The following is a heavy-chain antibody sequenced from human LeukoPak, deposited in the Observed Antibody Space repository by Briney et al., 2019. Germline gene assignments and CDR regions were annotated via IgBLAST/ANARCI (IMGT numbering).Heavy chain of an antibody. J-gene: IGHJ6*04. D-gene: IGHD1-1*01. V-gene: IGHV1-69*06. CDR2: IIPTFGTA. CDR1: GGTFSSYA. Sequence: ASVKVSRKASGGTFSSYAISWVRQAPGQGLEWMGGIIPTFGTANYAQKFQGRVTITADKSTSTAYMELSSLRSEDTAVYYCARDRKLEAPDVWGKGTTVTVSS. CDR3: ARDRKLEAPDV.